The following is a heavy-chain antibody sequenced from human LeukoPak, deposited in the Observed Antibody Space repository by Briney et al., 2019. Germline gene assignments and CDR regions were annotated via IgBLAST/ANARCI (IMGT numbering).Heavy chain of an antibody. CDR2: MSPDSDGT. V-gene: IGHV1-2*02. Sequence: ASVKVSCKASGNSFTGYYVHWVRQAPGQGLEGMGWMSPDSDGTNFAQNFQGRVSTTRDTSIRTVYLELRSLRADDTAVYYCANQEGIGAPGAWFDNWGQGTLATVSS. D-gene: IGHD1-26*01. J-gene: IGHJ4*02. CDR3: ANQEGIGAPGAWFDN. CDR1: GNSFTGYY.